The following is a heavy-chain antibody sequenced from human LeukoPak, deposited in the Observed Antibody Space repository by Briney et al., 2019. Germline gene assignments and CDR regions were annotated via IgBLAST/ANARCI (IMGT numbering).Heavy chain of an antibody. V-gene: IGHV3-33*01. J-gene: IGHJ4*02. D-gene: IGHD4-23*01. CDR3: ARDRGKDYFDS. Sequence: GTSLRLSCTTSGLTFTSHGFHWLRQVVGKRLEWVAFVRNDGSDTYHVNSVKGRFSISRDDSKNTLYLQMNSLRAEDTAIYYCARDRGKDYFDSWGQGTQVIVSS. CDR1: GLTFTSHG. CDR2: VRNDGSDT.